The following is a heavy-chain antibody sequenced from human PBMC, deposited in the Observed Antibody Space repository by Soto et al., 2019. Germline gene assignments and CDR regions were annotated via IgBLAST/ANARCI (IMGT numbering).Heavy chain of an antibody. Sequence: SETLSLTCTVSGGSISSYYWSWIRQPPGKGLEWIGYIYYSGSTNYNPSLKSRVTISVDTSKNQFSLKLSSVTAADTAVYYCARPFAAQTVAGFDYWGQGTMVTVSS. CDR1: GGSISSYY. J-gene: IGHJ4*02. V-gene: IGHV4-59*01. CDR3: ARPFAAQTVAGFDY. D-gene: IGHD6-19*01. CDR2: IYYSGST.